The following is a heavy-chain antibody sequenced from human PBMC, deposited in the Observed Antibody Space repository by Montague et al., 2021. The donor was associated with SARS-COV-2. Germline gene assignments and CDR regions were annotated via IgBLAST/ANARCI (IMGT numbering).Heavy chain of an antibody. CDR2: IYLSGST. CDR3: ARGSGNLDPPDL. V-gene: IGHV4-38-2*02. D-gene: IGHD6-19*01. CDR1: GYSISSGYY. J-gene: IGHJ3*01. Sequence: SETLSLTCTVSGYSISSGYYWGWIRQPPGKGLEWIGNIYLSGSTYYSPSLRSRLTISMDTSKKQLSLTVNSVTAADTAVYYCARGSGNLDPPDLWGQGTLVTVSS.